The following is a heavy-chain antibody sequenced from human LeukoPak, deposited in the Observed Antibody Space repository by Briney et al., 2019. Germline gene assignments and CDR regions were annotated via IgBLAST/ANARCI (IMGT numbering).Heavy chain of an antibody. D-gene: IGHD2-15*01. J-gene: IGHJ3*02. Sequence: PSETLSLTCTVSGGSISSYYWSWIRQPPGKGLEWIGYIYYSGSTNYNPSLKSRVTISVDTSKNQFSLKLSSVTAADTAVYYCAREGYCSGGSCSVYDAYDIWGQGTMVTVSS. V-gene: IGHV4-59*01. CDR3: AREGYCSGGSCSVYDAYDI. CDR2: IYYSGST. CDR1: GGSISSYY.